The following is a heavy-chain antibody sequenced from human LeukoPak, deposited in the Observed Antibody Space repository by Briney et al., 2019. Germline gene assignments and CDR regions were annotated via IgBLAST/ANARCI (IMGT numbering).Heavy chain of an antibody. CDR1: NYIFTGFY. D-gene: IGHD3-10*01. CDR3: ARAYYYATYYYYYYMDV. CDR2: INPNAGGT. J-gene: IGHJ6*03. V-gene: IGHV1-2*02. Sequence: ASVKASCKASNYIFTGFYMHWVRQAPGQGLEWMGWINPNAGGTHYAQKFQGRVTMTRDTSISTAYMELSRLRSDDTAVYYCARAYYYATYYYYYYMDVWGKGTTVTVSS.